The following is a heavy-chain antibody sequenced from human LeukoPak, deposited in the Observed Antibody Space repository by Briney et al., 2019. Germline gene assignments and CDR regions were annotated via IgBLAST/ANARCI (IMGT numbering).Heavy chain of an antibody. V-gene: IGHV5-51*01. CDR3: ARGQAVAGWKYYFDY. Sequence: GESLKISCKGSGYSFTNYWIGWVRQMPGKGLEWMGIIYPGDSDTTYGPSFQGQVTISADKSISTAYLQWSSLKASDTAMYYCARGQAVAGWKYYFDYWGQGTLVTVSS. D-gene: IGHD6-19*01. J-gene: IGHJ4*02. CDR2: IYPGDSDT. CDR1: GYSFTNYW.